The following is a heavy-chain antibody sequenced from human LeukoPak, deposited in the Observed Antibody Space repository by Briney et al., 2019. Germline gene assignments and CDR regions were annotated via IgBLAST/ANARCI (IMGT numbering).Heavy chain of an antibody. CDR3: VRIPNSANFPNWFDP. D-gene: IGHD4/OR15-4a*01. CDR1: GFTFSSHG. Sequence: GGSLRLSCAASGFTFSSHGMHWVRQAPGKGLEWVAFIRYDGSNKYYADSVKGRFTISRDKSKNTLYLQMNSLRADDTAVYYCVRIPNSANFPNWFDPWGQGTLVTVSS. V-gene: IGHV3-30*02. CDR2: IRYDGSNK. J-gene: IGHJ5*02.